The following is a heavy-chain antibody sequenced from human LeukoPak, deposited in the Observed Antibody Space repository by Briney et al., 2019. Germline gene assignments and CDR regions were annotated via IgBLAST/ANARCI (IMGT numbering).Heavy chain of an antibody. J-gene: IGHJ4*02. Sequence: GGSLRLSCAASGFTFSSYAMTWVRQAPGKGLEWVSVIGYSGGDIQYADSVKGRFTISRDNSKNTLYLQMNSLRVEDTAVYYCAKYAPPTTVVTRFFDYWGQGTLVTVSS. V-gene: IGHV3-23*01. CDR2: IGYSGGDI. D-gene: IGHD4-23*01. CDR1: GFTFSSYA. CDR3: AKYAPPTTVVTRFFDY.